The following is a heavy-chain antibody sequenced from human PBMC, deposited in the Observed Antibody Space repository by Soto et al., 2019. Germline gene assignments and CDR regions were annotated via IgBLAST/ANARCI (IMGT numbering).Heavy chain of an antibody. J-gene: IGHJ4*02. Sequence: EVQLVESGGGLVQPGRSLRLSCAASGFTFDDYAMHWVRQAPGKGLDWVSGISWNSGSIGYADSVKGRFTISRDNAKNSLYLQMNSLRAEDTALYYCAKDCAWEVATMTLLFDYWGQGTLVTVSS. CDR3: AKDCAWEVATMTLLFDY. V-gene: IGHV3-9*01. CDR2: ISWNSGSI. D-gene: IGHD5-12*01. CDR1: GFTFDDYA.